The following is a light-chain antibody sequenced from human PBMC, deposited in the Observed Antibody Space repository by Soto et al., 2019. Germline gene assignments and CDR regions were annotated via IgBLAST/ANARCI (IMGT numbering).Light chain of an antibody. J-gene: IGLJ2*01. Sequence: QSVLTQPASVSGSPGQSITISCTGTSSDVGGHHYVSWYQQHPGTAPKLMIYEVTNRPSGVSNRFSGSKSGNTASLTISGLQAEDEADYYCSSYTSSTTLDVVFGGGTQLTVL. CDR1: SSDVGGHHY. V-gene: IGLV2-14*01. CDR2: EVT. CDR3: SSYTSSTTLDVV.